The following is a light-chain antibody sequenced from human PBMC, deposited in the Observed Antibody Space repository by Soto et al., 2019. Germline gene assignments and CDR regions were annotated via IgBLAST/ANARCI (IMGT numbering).Light chain of an antibody. CDR1: QSISSY. J-gene: IGKJ4*01. Sequence: DIQMTQSPSSLSASVGDRVTITCRASQSISSYLNWYQQKPGKAPKLLIYAASSLQSGVPSRFSGDGSGTEFTLTISSLQPEDFASYYCLQHNIYPLSFGGGTKVDI. V-gene: IGKV1-17*01. CDR3: LQHNIYPLS. CDR2: AAS.